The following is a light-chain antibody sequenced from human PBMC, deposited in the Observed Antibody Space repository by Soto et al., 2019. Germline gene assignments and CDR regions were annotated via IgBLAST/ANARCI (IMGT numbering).Light chain of an antibody. Sequence: TVLTQSPGTLSLSPGERATLSCRASQSVSSTYVSWYQQKPGQAPRLLIFGASSRATGIPERFSGSGSGTDFTLTISRLEPEDFAVYYCQQSANSPVTFGQGTKLEIK. CDR3: QQSANSPVT. CDR2: GAS. CDR1: QSVSSTY. V-gene: IGKV3-20*01. J-gene: IGKJ2*01.